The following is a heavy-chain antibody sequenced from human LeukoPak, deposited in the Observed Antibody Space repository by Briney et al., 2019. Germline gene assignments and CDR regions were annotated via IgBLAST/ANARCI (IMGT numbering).Heavy chain of an antibody. CDR1: GFHFSWYW. Sequence: GSPRPSRSSSGFHFSWYWMGWVRQAPGKGVPWVAVISYDGSNKYYADSVKGRFTISRDNSKNTLYLQMNSLRAEDTAVYYCARKAQQYFDYWGQGTLVTVSS. CDR2: ISYDGSNK. V-gene: IGHV3-30-3*01. D-gene: IGHD6-13*01. J-gene: IGHJ4*02. CDR3: ARKAQQYFDY.